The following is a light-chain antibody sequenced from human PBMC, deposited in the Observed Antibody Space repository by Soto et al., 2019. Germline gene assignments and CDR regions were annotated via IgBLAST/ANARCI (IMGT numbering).Light chain of an antibody. J-gene: IGLJ2*01. CDR3: LLSYSGARGV. Sequence: QAVVTQEPSLTVSPGGTVTLTFGSSAGAVTSSHYPYWFQQKPGQAPRTLIYDTSNKHSWTPARFSGSLLGGKAALTLSGAQPEDEAEYYCLLSYSGARGVFGGGTKLTVL. CDR1: AGAVTSSHY. V-gene: IGLV7-46*01. CDR2: DTS.